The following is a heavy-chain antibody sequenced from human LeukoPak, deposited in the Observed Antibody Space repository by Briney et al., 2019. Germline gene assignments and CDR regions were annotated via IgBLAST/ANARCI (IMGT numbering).Heavy chain of an antibody. CDR2: IYYSGST. V-gene: IGHV4-59*01. CDR3: ARGSQRHPNNWFDP. CDR1: GGSISSFY. Sequence: SETLSLTCTVSGGSISSFYWNWIRQSPGKGLEWIGYIYYSGSTNYNPSLKSRVTISVDMSKNQFSLKLNSVTAADTAVYYCARGSQRHPNNWFDPWGQGTLVTVSS. J-gene: IGHJ5*02. D-gene: IGHD1-1*01.